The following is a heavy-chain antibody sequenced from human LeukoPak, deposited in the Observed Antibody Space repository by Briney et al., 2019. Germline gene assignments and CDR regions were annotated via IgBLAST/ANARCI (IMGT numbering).Heavy chain of an antibody. D-gene: IGHD2-21*01. V-gene: IGHV4-59*01. Sequence: SETLSLTCTVSGGSISSYYWSWMRQPPGKGLEWLGYIHYSGSTNYNPSLKSRVTISVDTSKNQFSLKLSSVTAADTAVYYCARAVIPLYYFDYWGQGTLVTVSS. CDR2: IHYSGST. J-gene: IGHJ4*02. CDR1: GGSISSYY. CDR3: ARAVIPLYYFDY.